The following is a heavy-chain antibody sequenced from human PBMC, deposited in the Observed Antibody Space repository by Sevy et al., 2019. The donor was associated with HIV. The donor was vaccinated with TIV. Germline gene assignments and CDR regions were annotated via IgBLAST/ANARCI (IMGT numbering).Heavy chain of an antibody. CDR3: ARDRGELLSSAFDY. Sequence: GGSLRLSCAASGFTFSDYAMHWVRQAPGMGLEWVAVISYDGRNNKYNADSVKGRFTISRDNSKNTLYLQMNSLRAEDTAIYYCARDRGELLSSAFDYWGQGTLVTVSS. CDR2: ISYDGRNNK. V-gene: IGHV3-30*04. J-gene: IGHJ4*02. CDR1: GFTFSDYA. D-gene: IGHD1-26*01.